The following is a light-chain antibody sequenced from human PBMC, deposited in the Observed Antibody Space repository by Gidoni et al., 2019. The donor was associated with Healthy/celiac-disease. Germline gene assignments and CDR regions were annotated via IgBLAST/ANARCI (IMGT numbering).Light chain of an antibody. CDR1: QSVSSY. J-gene: IGKJ5*01. CDR2: DAA. V-gene: IGKV3-11*01. CDR3: RQHSNWPIT. Sequence: EIVLTQSPATLSLSPGERATLSSRASQSVSSYLACYQQKPGQAPRLLIYDAANRATGLPARFSGSGSGTNFTLTISSLEPEDFAVYYCRQHSNWPITFGQGTRLEIK.